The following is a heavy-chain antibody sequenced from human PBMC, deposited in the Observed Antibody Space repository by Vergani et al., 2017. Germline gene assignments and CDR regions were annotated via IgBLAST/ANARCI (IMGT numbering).Heavy chain of an antibody. CDR2: ISGSGGST. V-gene: IGHV3-23*04. D-gene: IGHD3-10*01. Sequence: EVQLVESGGGLVQPGGSLRLSCAASGFTFSSYAMSWVRQAPGKGLEWVSAISGSGGSTYYADSVKGRFTISRDNSKNTLYLQMNSLRAEDTAVYYCARKRIGGITKPGVGFDYWGQGTLVTVSS. CDR1: GFTFSSYA. J-gene: IGHJ4*02. CDR3: ARKRIGGITKPGVGFDY.